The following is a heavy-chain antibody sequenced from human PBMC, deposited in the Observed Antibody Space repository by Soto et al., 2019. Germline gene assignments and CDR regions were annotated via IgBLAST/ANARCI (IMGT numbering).Heavy chain of an antibody. J-gene: IGHJ4*02. V-gene: IGHV4-39*01. D-gene: IGHD1-26*01. CDR1: GGSISSSSYY. CDR3: ARRLQSEWGPDY. CDR2: IYYSGST. Sequence: SETLSLTCTVSGGSISSSSYYWGWIRQPPGKGLEWIGSIYYSGSTYYNPSLKSRVTISVDTSKNQFSLKLSSVTAADTAVYYCARRLQSEWGPDYWGQGTLVTVSS.